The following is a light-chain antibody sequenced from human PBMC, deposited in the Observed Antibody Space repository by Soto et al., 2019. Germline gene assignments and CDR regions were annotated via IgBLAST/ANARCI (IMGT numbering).Light chain of an antibody. J-gene: IGLJ1*01. CDR3: SSFTSSSTQV. CDR1: SSDVGGYNY. CDR2: EVS. V-gene: IGLV2-14*01. Sequence: QSALTQPASVSGSPGQSITISCTGTSSDVGGYNYVSWYQQHRGKVPKLMIYEVSNRPSGVVNRFSGSKSGNTASLTISGLQAEDEADYYCSSFTSSSTQVFGTGTKLTVL.